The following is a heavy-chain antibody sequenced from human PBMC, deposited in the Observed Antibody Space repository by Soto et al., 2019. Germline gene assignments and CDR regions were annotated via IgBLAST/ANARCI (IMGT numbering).Heavy chain of an antibody. V-gene: IGHV3-53*01. D-gene: IGHD1-1*01. CDR1: GFSFSGKNY. CDR3: ATWLQREHAFDI. CDR2: LYSSDGT. J-gene: IGHJ3*02. Sequence: GGSLRLSCAASGFSFSGKNYLTWVRQAPGKGLEWVSALYSSDGTYYADSVKGRFSVSRDNSKNAFYLQLHSLRPEDTALYFCATWLQREHAFDIWGLGTMVTVSS.